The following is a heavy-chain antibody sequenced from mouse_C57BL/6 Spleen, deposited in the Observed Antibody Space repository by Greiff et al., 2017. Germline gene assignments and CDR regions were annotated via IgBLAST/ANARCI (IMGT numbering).Heavy chain of an antibody. Sequence: QVQLQQSGAELVRPGTSVKGSCKASGYAFTNYLIEWVKQRPGQGLEWIGVINPGSGGTNYNEKFKGKATLTAEKSSSTAYMQLSSLTSEDSAVYFCARGGYYYGSSYFDVWGTGTTVTVSS. CDR3: ARGGYYYGSSYFDV. V-gene: IGHV1-54*01. D-gene: IGHD1-1*01. CDR1: GYAFTNYL. CDR2: INPGSGGT. J-gene: IGHJ1*03.